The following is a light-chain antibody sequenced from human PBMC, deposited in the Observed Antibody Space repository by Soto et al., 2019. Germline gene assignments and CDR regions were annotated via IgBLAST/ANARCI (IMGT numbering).Light chain of an antibody. V-gene: IGKV3-20*01. CDR1: QSVNRDY. J-gene: IGKJ3*01. Sequence: EIVLTQSPDTLSLSPGERATLSCRASQSVNRDYLAWYHQKHGQAPRLLIYGASNRAIGIPDRFSGRGSGTDFTLTISRLESEDFGVYYCQQYGRSPETFGPGTKVDI. CDR2: GAS. CDR3: QQYGRSPET.